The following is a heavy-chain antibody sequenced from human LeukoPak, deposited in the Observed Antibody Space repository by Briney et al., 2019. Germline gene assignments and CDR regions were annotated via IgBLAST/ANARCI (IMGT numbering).Heavy chain of an antibody. CDR2: ISYSGST. CDR3: ARGDDTWNYSGDAFDI. Sequence: SETLSLTCTVSGGSISSYYWSWVRQPPGKGLEWMGSISYSGSTYYNPSLKSRVTISVDTSKNQFSLKLSSVTAADTAVYCCARGDDTWNYSGDAFDIWGQETMVTVSS. J-gene: IGHJ3*02. CDR1: GGSISSYY. D-gene: IGHD1-7*01. V-gene: IGHV4-59*12.